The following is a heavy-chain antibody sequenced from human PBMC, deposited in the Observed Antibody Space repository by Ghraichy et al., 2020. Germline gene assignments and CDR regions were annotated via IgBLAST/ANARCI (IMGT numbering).Heavy chain of an antibody. J-gene: IGHJ4*02. V-gene: IGHV3-7*03. D-gene: IGHD2-2*01. CDR2: IKEDGSEK. Sequence: GGSLRLSCAASGFSFSSYWMSWVRQAPGKGLEWVANIKEDGSEKYYVDSVKGRFTISRDNAKNSLYLQMNGLRVEDTAVYYCARDRPVVGSSISYYLSRFDYWGQGTLVTVSS. CDR1: GFSFSSYW. CDR3: ARDRPVVGSSISYYLSRFDY.